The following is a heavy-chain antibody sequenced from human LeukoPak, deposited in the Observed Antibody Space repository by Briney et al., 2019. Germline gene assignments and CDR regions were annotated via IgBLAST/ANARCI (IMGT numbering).Heavy chain of an antibody. V-gene: IGHV3-74*01. CDR1: GFTFSSYW. Sequence: GGSLRLSCAASGFTFSSYWMHWVRQAPGKGLVWVSRINSDGSSTSYADSVKGRFTISRDNAKNTLYLQMNSLRAEDTAVYYCARDSGGYDILTGYYPDYYMDVWGKGTTVTISS. CDR3: ARDSGGYDILTGYYPDYYMDV. J-gene: IGHJ6*03. CDR2: INSDGSST. D-gene: IGHD3-9*01.